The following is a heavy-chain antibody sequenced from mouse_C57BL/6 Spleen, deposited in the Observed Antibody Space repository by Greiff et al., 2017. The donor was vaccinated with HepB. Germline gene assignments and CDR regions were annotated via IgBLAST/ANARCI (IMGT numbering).Heavy chain of an antibody. V-gene: IGHV1-15*01. CDR1: GYTFTDYE. D-gene: IGHD3-2*02. J-gene: IGHJ2*01. Sequence: LVESGAELVRPGASVTLSCKASGYTFTDYEMHWVKQTPVHGLEWIGAIDPETGGTAYNQKFKGKAILTADKSSSTAYMELRSLTSEDSAVYYCTRAPPQTAQAFDYWGQGTTLTVSS. CDR3: TRAPPQTAQAFDY. CDR2: IDPETGGT.